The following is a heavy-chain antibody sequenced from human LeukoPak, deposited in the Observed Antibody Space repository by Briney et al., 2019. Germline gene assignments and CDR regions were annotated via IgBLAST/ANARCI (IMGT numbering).Heavy chain of an antibody. J-gene: IGHJ4*02. D-gene: IGHD5-24*01. CDR2: IYYTGTT. V-gene: IGHV4-59*11. Sequence: SETLSLTCTVSGGSISNQYWSWIRQSPGKGLEWIGCIYYTGTTNYNPSLKSRVTISVDTSKNQFSLRLSSVTAADTAVYYCARVRWLQPDHWGQGTLVTVSS. CDR3: ARVRWLQPDH. CDR1: GGSISNQY.